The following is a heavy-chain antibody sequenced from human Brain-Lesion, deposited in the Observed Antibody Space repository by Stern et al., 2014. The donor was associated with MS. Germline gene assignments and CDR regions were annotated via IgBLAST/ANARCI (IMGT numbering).Heavy chain of an antibody. Sequence: QVQLVESGPGLVKPSGTLSLTCAVSGGSISSSNWWSWVRQSPGKGLEWIGESDHSGSTIYNPSLKSRVTVSEDKPKPRFPLNRRSVTAADTAVYFCARFPASRPHVFDSWGQGTLVTVSS. CDR2: SDHSGST. D-gene: IGHD6-13*01. CDR3: ARFPASRPHVFDS. J-gene: IGHJ4*02. CDR1: GGSISSSNW. V-gene: IGHV4-4*02.